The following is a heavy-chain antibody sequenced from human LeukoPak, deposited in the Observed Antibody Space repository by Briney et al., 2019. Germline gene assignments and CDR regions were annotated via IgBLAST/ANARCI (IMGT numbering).Heavy chain of an antibody. CDR1: GYTFTGYY. CDR2: INPNSGGT. CDR3: ARDLGRLPNYYYGMDV. J-gene: IGHJ6*02. D-gene: IGHD3-16*01. V-gene: IGHV1-2*04. Sequence: ASVKVSCKASGYTFTGYYMHWVRQAPGQGLGWMGWINPNSGGTNYAQKFQGWVTMTRDTSISTAYMELSRLRSDDTAVYYCARDLGRLPNYYYGMDVWGQGTTVTVSS.